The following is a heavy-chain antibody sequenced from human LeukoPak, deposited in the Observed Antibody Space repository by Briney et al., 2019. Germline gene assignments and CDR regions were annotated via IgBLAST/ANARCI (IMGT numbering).Heavy chain of an antibody. CDR1: GFTFSSYS. CDR3: AREQPIGYCSSTSCYGLSTKLGFDY. CDR2: ISSSSRTI. Sequence: GGSLRLSCAASGFTFSSYSMSWVRQAPGKGLEWVSYISSSSRTIYYADSVKGRFTISRDNAKNTLYLQMNSLRAKDTAMYYCAREQPIGYCSSTSCYGLSTKLGFDYWGQGTLVTVS. D-gene: IGHD2-2*01. V-gene: IGHV3-48*01. J-gene: IGHJ4*02.